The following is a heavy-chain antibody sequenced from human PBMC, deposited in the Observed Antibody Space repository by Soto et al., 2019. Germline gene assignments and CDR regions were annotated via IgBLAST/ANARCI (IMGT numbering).Heavy chain of an antibody. Sequence: GGSLRLSCAASGFTFSSYAMHWVRQAPGKGLEWVAVISYDGSNKYYADSVKGRFTISRDNSKNTLYLQMNSLRAEDTAVYYCARALIAAAGSDSGYYYGMDVWGQGTTVTVSS. J-gene: IGHJ6*02. V-gene: IGHV3-30-3*01. CDR1: GFTFSSYA. D-gene: IGHD6-13*01. CDR2: ISYDGSNK. CDR3: ARALIAAAGSDSGYYYGMDV.